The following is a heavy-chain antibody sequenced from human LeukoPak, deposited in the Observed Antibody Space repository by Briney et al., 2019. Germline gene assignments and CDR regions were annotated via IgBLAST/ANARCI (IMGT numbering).Heavy chain of an antibody. CDR2: IYSGGST. CDR3: ATGTYYDSTCYPLAFDY. D-gene: IGHD3-22*01. V-gene: IGHV3-53*01. CDR1: RFPESSNY. Sequence: PGGSVRLLCAASRFPESSNYVSWVRQAPGKGLEWVSVIYSGGSTYYADSVKGRFTISRDNSKNTLYLKMNSLRAEDTAVYYCATGTYYDSTCYPLAFDYWGQGTLVTVSS. J-gene: IGHJ4*02.